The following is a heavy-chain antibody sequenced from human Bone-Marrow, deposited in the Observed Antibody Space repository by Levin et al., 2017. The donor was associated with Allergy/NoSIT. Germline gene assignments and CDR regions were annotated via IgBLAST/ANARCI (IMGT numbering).Heavy chain of an antibody. CDR1: GYTFTSYD. V-gene: IGHV1-8*01. Sequence: ASVKVSCKASGYTFTSYDINWVRQATGQGLEWMGWMNPNSGNTGYAQKFQGRVTMTRNTSISTAYMELSSLRSEDTAVYYWARAGSSSWYGFPDFDYWGQGTLVTVSS. D-gene: IGHD6-13*01. CDR2: MNPNSGNT. CDR3: ARAGSSSWYGFPDFDY. J-gene: IGHJ4*02.